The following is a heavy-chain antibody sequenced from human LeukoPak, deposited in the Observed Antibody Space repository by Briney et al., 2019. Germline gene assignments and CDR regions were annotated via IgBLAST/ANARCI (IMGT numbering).Heavy chain of an antibody. CDR1: GFTFSRYW. D-gene: IGHD6-13*01. CDR2: IKQDGSEK. Sequence: GGSLRLSCAASGFTFSRYWMSWVRQPPGKGLEWVATIKQDGSEKYYVDCVKGRFTISRDNATNSLYLQINSLSAEDTAVYYCAREAQQHYYFDYWGQGSLVTDSS. J-gene: IGHJ4*02. CDR3: AREAQQHYYFDY. V-gene: IGHV3-7*05.